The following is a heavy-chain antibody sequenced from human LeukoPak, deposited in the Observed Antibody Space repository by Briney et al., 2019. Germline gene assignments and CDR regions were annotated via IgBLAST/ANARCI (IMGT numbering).Heavy chain of an antibody. D-gene: IGHD3-22*01. V-gene: IGHV1-69*13. CDR3: ASSYDSSGYYYFDY. CDR1: GGTFSSYA. Sequence: SVKVSCTASGGTFSSYAISWVRQAPGQGLEWMGGIIPIFGTANYAQKFQGRVTITADESTSTAYMELSSLRSEDTAVYYCASSYDSSGYYYFDYWGQGTLVTVSS. CDR2: IIPIFGTA. J-gene: IGHJ4*02.